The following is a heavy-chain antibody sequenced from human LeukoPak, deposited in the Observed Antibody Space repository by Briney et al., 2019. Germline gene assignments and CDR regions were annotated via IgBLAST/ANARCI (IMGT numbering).Heavy chain of an antibody. V-gene: IGHV3-15*01. CDR1: GFTFTNAW. CDR2: IKSKTDGRTT. D-gene: IGHD3-3*01. J-gene: IGHJ4*02. Sequence: RGSLKLSCAASGFTFTNAWMSWVRQAPGKGLEWVGRIKSKTDGRTTDYAAHVKGRFTISRDDSKNTLYLQMNSLKTEDTAVYYCTTDWRQGADYWGQGTLVTVSS. CDR3: TTDWRQGADY.